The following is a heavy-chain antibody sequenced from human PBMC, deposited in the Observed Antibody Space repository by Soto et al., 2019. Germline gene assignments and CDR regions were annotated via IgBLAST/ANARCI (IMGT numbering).Heavy chain of an antibody. V-gene: IGHV4-34*01. D-gene: IGHD6-13*01. CDR3: ARWEQQLVFDY. CDR1: GGSLSSYY. J-gene: IGHJ4*02. Sequence: TSXTLSLTCVVSGGSLSSYYWSWIRQPPWKGLEWIGEINHSGSTNYNPSLKSRVTISVDTSKNQFSLKLSSVTAADTAVYYCARWEQQLVFDYWGQGTLVTVSS. CDR2: INHSGST.